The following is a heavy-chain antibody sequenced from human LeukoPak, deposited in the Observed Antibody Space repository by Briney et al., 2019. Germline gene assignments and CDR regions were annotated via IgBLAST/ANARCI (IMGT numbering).Heavy chain of an antibody. Sequence: SGTLSLTCTVSGGSISSYYWSWIRQPPGKRLEWIGYIYNSGNTNYSPSLKSRGTISVDTSKNQFSLKLSSVTAADTAVYYCARSHCGGDCYYGGYFDYWGQGTLVTVSS. D-gene: IGHD2-21*02. CDR1: GGSISSYY. J-gene: IGHJ4*02. CDR3: ARSHCGGDCYYGGYFDY. CDR2: IYNSGNT. V-gene: IGHV4-59*01.